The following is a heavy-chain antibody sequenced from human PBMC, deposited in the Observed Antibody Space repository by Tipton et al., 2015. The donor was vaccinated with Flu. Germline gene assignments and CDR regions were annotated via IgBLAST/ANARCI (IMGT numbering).Heavy chain of an antibody. CDR2: INHSGSI. CDR1: GGSFSGYY. V-gene: IGHV4-34*01. D-gene: IGHD3-10*01. Sequence: ILSLTCAVYGGSFSGYYWSWIRQPPGKGLEWIGEINHSGSINYNPSLKSRVTILVDTSKNQFSLKLRSVTAADTAVYYCARGLYGSGSYERRYFDSWGQGTLVTVSS. J-gene: IGHJ4*02. CDR3: ARGLYGSGSYERRYFDS.